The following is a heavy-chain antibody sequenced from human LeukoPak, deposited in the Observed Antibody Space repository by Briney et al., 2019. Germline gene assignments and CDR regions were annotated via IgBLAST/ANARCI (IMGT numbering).Heavy chain of an antibody. CDR3: AKDFRDSSGYVDY. CDR2: ISGSGDST. CDR1: GFTLSSYA. D-gene: IGHD3-22*01. Sequence: GGSLRLSCAVSGFTLSSYAMSWVSQAPGKGLEWVSDISGSGDSTYYADSVKGRFTISRDNSKNTLYLQMNSLRAEDTAVYYCAKDFRDSSGYVDYWGQGILVTVSS. V-gene: IGHV3-23*01. J-gene: IGHJ4*02.